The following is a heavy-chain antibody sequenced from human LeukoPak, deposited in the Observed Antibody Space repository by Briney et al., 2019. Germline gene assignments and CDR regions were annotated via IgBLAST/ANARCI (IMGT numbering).Heavy chain of an antibody. J-gene: IGHJ4*02. CDR3: AREYSSGGFDY. V-gene: IGHV4-59*01. CDR2: IYYSGST. D-gene: IGHD6-19*01. CDR1: GGSISSYY. Sequence: SETLSLTCTVSGGSISSYYWSWIRQPPGKGLEWIGYIYYSGSTNYNPSLKSRVTISVDTSKNQFSLKLSSVTAADTAVYYCAREYSSGGFDYWGPGTLVTVSS.